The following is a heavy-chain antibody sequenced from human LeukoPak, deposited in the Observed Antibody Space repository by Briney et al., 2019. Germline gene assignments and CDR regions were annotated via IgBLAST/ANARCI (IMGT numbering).Heavy chain of an antibody. CDR2: FDPEDGET. CDR1: GYTLTELS. V-gene: IGHV1-24*01. Sequence: GASVKVSCKVSGYTLTELSMHWVRQAPGKGLEWMGGFDPEDGETIYAQKCQGRVTMTEDTSTDTAYMELSSLRSEDTAVYYCAAIYGDYVFDAFDIWGQGTMVTVSS. J-gene: IGHJ3*02. CDR3: AAIYGDYVFDAFDI. D-gene: IGHD4-17*01.